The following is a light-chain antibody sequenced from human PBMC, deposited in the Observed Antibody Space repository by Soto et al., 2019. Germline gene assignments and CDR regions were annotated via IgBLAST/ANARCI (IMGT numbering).Light chain of an antibody. CDR1: QSIITY. CDR3: QKTYSTPYT. J-gene: IGKJ2*01. V-gene: IGKV1-39*01. Sequence: DIQMTQSPSSLSASVGDRVTITCRASQSIITYLNWYQQKPGKAPKLLIFAASSLQSGVPSRFSGSGSGTDFTLTISSLQPEDFATYYCQKTYSTPYTFGQGTKLEIK. CDR2: AAS.